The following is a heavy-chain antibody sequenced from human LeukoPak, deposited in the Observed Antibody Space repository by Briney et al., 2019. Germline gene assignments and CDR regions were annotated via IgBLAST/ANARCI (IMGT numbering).Heavy chain of an antibody. D-gene: IGHD6-6*01. Sequence: GGSLRLSCAASGFTFSDHYMKWIRQAPGKGLDWVSYISSSGTIIYYADSVKGRFTISRDNSKNTVYLQMNSLRPEDTAVYYCTKESSPGDYWGLGTLLTVSS. CDR1: GFTFSDHY. J-gene: IGHJ4*02. CDR2: ISSSGTII. V-gene: IGHV3-11*04. CDR3: TKESSPGDY.